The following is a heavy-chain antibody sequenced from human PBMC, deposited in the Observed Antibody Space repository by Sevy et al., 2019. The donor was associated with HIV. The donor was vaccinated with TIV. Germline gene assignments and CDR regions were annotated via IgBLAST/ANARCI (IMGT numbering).Heavy chain of an antibody. J-gene: IGHJ6*02. CDR3: AKDLYSSGWYGLLNGPYYYGMDV. CDR1: GFTFSSYG. V-gene: IGHV3-30*18. D-gene: IGHD6-19*01. CDR2: ISYDGSNK. Sequence: GGSLRLSCAASGFTFSSYGMHWVRQAPGKGLEWVAVISYDGSNKYYADSVKGRFTISRDNSKNTLYLQMNSLRAEETAVYYCAKDLYSSGWYGLLNGPYYYGMDVWGQGTTVTVSS.